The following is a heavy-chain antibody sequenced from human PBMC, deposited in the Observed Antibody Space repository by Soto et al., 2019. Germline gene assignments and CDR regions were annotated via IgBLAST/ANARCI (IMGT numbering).Heavy chain of an antibody. V-gene: IGHV4-59*08. CDR2: IHYTGSS. Sequence: QLQLQESGPGLVKPSENLSLTCPVSGGSISGYYWSWLRQPPGKGLEWIAFIHYTGSSNSNTSLKSRVNITVDTSNSQCSLQLSSVTAANTAVYYCARHSNEYRKSLDSWGQGTLVTVSS. D-gene: IGHD5-18*01. J-gene: IGHJ5*02. CDR3: ARHSNEYRKSLDS. CDR1: GGSISGYY.